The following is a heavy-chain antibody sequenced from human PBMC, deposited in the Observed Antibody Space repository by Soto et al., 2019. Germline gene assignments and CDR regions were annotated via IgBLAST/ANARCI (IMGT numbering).Heavy chain of an antibody. D-gene: IGHD1-1*01. J-gene: IGHJ4*02. V-gene: IGHV3-30-3*01. CDR1: GFTFSSYA. CDR2: ISYDGSNK. CDR3: ARAYNWNARLVDY. Sequence: QVQLVESGGGVVRPGRSLRLSCAASGFTFSSYAMHWVRQAPGKGLEWVAVISYDGSNKYYADSVKGRFTISRDNSKNTLYLQMNSLRAEDTAVYYCARAYNWNARLVDYWGQGTLVTVSS.